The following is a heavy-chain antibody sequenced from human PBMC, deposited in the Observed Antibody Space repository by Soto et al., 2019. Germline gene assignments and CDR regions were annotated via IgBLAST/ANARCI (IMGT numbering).Heavy chain of an antibody. D-gene: IGHD3-3*01. J-gene: IGHJ4*02. CDR3: AHRVLRTVFGLVTTTAIYFDF. CDR1: GFSLTTSGVG. V-gene: IGHV2-5*02. Sequence: QITLKESGPTVVKPTETLTLTCTFSGFSLTTSGVGVGWVRQSPGQAPEWLALIYWDDDKRYSTSLNSRLIITKDTSKNQVVLTMANVDPADIATYYCAHRVLRTVFGLVTTTAIYFDFWGPGTPVVVSS. CDR2: IYWDDDK.